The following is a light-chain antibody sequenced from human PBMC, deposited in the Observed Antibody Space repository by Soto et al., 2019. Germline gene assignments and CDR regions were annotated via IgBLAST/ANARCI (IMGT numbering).Light chain of an antibody. CDR2: DAS. Sequence: EIVLTQSPGALSLSPGESATLSCRASQSVSNTHVAWYQQRPGQAPRLLIYDASNRATGIPDRFSGSGSGTDFTLTISRLEPEDFAVYYCQQYGSSGTFGQGTKVEIK. CDR1: QSVSNTH. V-gene: IGKV3-20*01. J-gene: IGKJ1*01. CDR3: QQYGSSGT.